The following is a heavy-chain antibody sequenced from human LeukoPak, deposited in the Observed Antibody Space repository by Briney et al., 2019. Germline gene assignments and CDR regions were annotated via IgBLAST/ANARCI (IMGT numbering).Heavy chain of an antibody. V-gene: IGHV4-39*01. D-gene: IGHD3-3*01. Sequence: SETLSLTCTVSGGSISSSSYYWGWIRQPPGKGLEWTGSIYYSGSTYYNPSLKSRVTISVDTSKNQFSLRLSSVTAADTAVYYCAASAFGVALIDYWGQGTLVTVSS. CDR3: AASAFGVALIDY. J-gene: IGHJ4*02. CDR1: GGSISSSSYY. CDR2: IYYSGST.